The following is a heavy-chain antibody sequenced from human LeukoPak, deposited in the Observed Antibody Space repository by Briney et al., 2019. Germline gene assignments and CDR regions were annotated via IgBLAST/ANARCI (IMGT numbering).Heavy chain of an antibody. CDR3: ARVDSSGYFSAFDI. Sequence: PGGSLRLSCAASGFTFSSYAMHWVRQAPGKGLEYVSAISSNGGSTYYANSVKGRFTISRDNSKNTLYLQMGSLRAEDMAVYYCARVDSSGYFSAFDIWGQGTMVTVSS. J-gene: IGHJ3*02. CDR2: ISSNGGST. V-gene: IGHV3-64*01. CDR1: GFTFSSYA. D-gene: IGHD3-22*01.